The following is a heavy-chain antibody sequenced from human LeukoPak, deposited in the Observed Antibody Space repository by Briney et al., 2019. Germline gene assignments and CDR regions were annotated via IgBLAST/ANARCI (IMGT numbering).Heavy chain of an antibody. CDR3: AREGGPYRPLDC. V-gene: IGHV4-4*02. Sequence: SETLSLTCGVSGGSITNTNYWTWVRQPPGKGLEWIGEVNLQGSTNYNPSLMGRVAIAVDTSENHISLQLTSVTAADTAVHYCAREGGPYRPLDCSGQGTLVTVSS. J-gene: IGHJ4*02. CDR1: GGSITNTNY. CDR2: VNLQGST.